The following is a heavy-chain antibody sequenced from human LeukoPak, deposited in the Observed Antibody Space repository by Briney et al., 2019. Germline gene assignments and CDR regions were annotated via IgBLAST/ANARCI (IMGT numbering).Heavy chain of an antibody. D-gene: IGHD6-25*01. CDR1: GGSIVRYD. Sequence: SETLSLTCTVSGGSIVRYDWSWIRQPPGKGLEWIGYIYYTGSTNYNPSLKSRVTISVDTSKNQFSLKLSSVTAADTAVYYCARYLAAGLFDLWGRGTLVTVSS. V-gene: IGHV4-59*08. CDR2: IYYTGST. J-gene: IGHJ2*01. CDR3: ARYLAAGLFDL.